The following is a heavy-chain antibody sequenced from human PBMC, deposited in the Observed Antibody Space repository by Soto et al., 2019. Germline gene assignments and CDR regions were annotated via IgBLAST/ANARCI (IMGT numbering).Heavy chain of an antibody. CDR1: GGSFSGYY. J-gene: IGHJ4*02. D-gene: IGHD2-2*01. V-gene: IGHV4-34*01. CDR3: ARRRGGYQLAH. CDR2: INHSGST. Sequence: QVQLQQWGAGLLKPSETLSLTCAVYGGSFSGYYWSWIRQPPGKGLEWIGEINHSGSTNYNPSLKIRVTISVDTSKNQFSLKLSSVTAADTAVYYCARRRGGYQLAHWGQGTLVTVSS.